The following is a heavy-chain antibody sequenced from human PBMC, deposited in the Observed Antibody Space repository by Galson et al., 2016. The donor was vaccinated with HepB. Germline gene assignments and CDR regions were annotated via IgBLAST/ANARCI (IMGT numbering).Heavy chain of an antibody. D-gene: IGHD6-13*01. Sequence: SETLSLTCTVSGGSISSSSSYWGWIRQPPGMGLEWIGTIYYSGSTNYNPSLKSRVTISVDKSKNQFSLKLSSVTAADTAVYYCARAKQQLVNDYWGQGTLVTVSS. CDR2: IYYSGST. CDR1: GGSISSSSSY. V-gene: IGHV4-39*07. CDR3: ARAKQQLVNDY. J-gene: IGHJ4*02.